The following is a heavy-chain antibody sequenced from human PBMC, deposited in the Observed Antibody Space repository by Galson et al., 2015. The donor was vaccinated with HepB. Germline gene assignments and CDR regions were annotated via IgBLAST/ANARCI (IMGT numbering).Heavy chain of an antibody. V-gene: IGHV1-2*02. D-gene: IGHD1-1*01. Sequence: SVKVSCKASGYTFTGYYMHWVRQAPGQGLEWMGWINPNSGGTNYAQKFQGRVTMTRDTSISTAYMELSRLRSDDTAVYYCARGGRTTGTTLQYYGMDVWGQGTTVTVSS. J-gene: IGHJ6*02. CDR2: INPNSGGT. CDR1: GYTFTGYY. CDR3: ARGGRTTGTTLQYYGMDV.